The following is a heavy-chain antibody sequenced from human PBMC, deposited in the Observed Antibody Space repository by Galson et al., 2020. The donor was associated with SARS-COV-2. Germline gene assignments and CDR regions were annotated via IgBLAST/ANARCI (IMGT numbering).Heavy chain of an antibody. CDR1: GFTFSNAW. Sequence: GESLKISCAASGFTFSNAWMSWVRKAPGKGLEWVGRIKSKTDGGTTDYAAPGNGRLTSPREDSNTTLYLQRNSLKTEYTAVYYWTTDQNILTAIDYWGQGTLVTVSS. D-gene: IGHD3-9*01. CDR3: TTDQNILTAIDY. J-gene: IGHJ4*02. V-gene: IGHV3-15*01. CDR2: IKSKTDGGTT.